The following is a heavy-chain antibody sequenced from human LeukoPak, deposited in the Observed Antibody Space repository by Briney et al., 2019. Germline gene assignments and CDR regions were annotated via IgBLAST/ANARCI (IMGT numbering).Heavy chain of an antibody. CDR2: ISSDGTTK. V-gene: IGHV3-30*18. J-gene: IGHJ6*02. CDR1: GFTFSNYG. CDR3: AKPYCRATRCYLYLYGMDV. Sequence: PGRSLGLSCEASGFTFSNYGMHWVRQAPGKGLEWVAVISSDGTTKYYGDSVKGRFTVSRDSSKNTLYLDLNSLRAEDTAVYYCAKPYCRATRCYLYLYGMDVWGQGTTVIVSS. D-gene: IGHD2-2*01.